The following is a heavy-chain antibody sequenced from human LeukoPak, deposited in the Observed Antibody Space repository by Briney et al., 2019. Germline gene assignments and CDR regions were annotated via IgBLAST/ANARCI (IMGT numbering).Heavy chain of an antibody. CDR1: GFTFSSYA. J-gene: IGHJ4*02. CDR2: ISGSGGST. D-gene: IGHD2-2*01. CDR3: AASLPNIVVVPATKGPFGY. Sequence: GGPLRLSCAASGFTFSSYAMSCVRQAPGKGLEWVSAISGSGGSTHYADSVKGRFTISRDNSKNTLYLQMNSLRAEDTAVYYCAASLPNIVVVPATKGPFGYWGQGTLVTVSS. V-gene: IGHV3-23*01.